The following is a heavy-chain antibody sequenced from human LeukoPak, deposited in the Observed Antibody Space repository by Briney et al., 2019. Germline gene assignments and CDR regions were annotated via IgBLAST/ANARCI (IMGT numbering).Heavy chain of an antibody. CDR2: IRFDGSDE. CDR1: EFTFNSYG. CDR3: AKDRRGSCNAGSCYCCDY. Sequence: GGSLRLSCTASEFTFNSYGMHWVRQAPGKGLEWVAFIRFDGSDEHYADSVKGRFTISRDDSKNTLYLQMNSLRAEDTAVYYCAKDRRGSCNAGSCYCCDYWGRGALVTVSS. D-gene: IGHD2-15*01. J-gene: IGHJ4*02. V-gene: IGHV3-30*02.